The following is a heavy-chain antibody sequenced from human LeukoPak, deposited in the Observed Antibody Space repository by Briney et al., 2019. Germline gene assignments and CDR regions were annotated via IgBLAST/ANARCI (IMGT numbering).Heavy chain of an antibody. CDR1: GFTFSSYG. CDR3: AKDLVAAAGNYYYYGMDV. J-gene: IGHJ6*04. CDR2: ISYDGSNK. Sequence: GGSLRLSCAASGFTFSSYGMHWVRQAPGKGLEWVAVISYDGSNKYYADSVKGRFTISRDNSKNTHFLQMNSLRAEDTAVYYCAKDLVAAAGNYYYYGMDVWGKGATVTVST. D-gene: IGHD6-13*01. V-gene: IGHV3-30*18.